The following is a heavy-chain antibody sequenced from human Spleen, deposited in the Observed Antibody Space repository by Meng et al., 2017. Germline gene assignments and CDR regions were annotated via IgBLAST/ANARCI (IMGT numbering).Heavy chain of an antibody. V-gene: IGHV3-15*01. CDR2: IKSNTDGGTA. CDR1: RISFKHAW. D-gene: IGHD6-19*01. CDR3: TWDDIAVSDS. Sequence: YGGDLGKPCGSRSLACAASRISFKHAWMSWDRQAPGKGLEWVGRIKSNTDGGTAEYAAPVTGRFTISRDDSKSTLYLQMSGLRIDDTGVYYCTWDDIAVSDSWGQGTLVTVSS. J-gene: IGHJ4*02.